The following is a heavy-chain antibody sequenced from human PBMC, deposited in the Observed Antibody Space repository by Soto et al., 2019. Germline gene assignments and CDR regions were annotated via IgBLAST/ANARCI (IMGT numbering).Heavy chain of an antibody. CDR3: ARDRVRGPGYYYGMGV. CDR1: GGPISRYH. Sequence: SETLSLTCTVSGGPISRYHWSLIPQPPGKGLEWIGYNYYSGSTNYNPSLKSPVTISVDTSKNQYSLKLRAVTAADTAVYYCARDRVRGPGYYYGMGVWGQGTTGTGFS. D-gene: IGHD3-10*01. V-gene: IGHV4-59*01. J-gene: IGHJ6*02. CDR2: NYYSGST.